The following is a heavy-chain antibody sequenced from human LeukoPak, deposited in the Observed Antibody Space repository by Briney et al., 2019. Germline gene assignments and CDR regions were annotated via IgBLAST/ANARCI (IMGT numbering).Heavy chain of an antibody. CDR1: GYIFTSYW. J-gene: IGHJ3*02. CDR3: ARSRVSSLDAFDI. V-gene: IGHV5-51*01. D-gene: IGHD6-13*01. Sequence: GESLQISCKGSGYIFTSYWIGWVRQLPGKGLEWMGIIYPGDSDTRYSPSFQGQVTISADKSISTAYLQWSSLKASDTAMYYCARSRVSSLDAFDIWGQGTMVTVSS. CDR2: IYPGDSDT.